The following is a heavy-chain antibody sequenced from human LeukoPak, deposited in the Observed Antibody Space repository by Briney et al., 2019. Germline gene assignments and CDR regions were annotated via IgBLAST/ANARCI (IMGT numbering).Heavy chain of an antibody. V-gene: IGHV3-21*01. Sequence: GGSLRLSCAASGYTFSPYSMNWVRQAPGKGLECVSSISSSNTYYADSVKGRFTISRDNAKKSVYLQMYSLRAEDTAVYYCARDPGDLRWGMDVWGQGTTVTVAS. CDR1: GYTFSPYS. CDR2: ISSSNTY. J-gene: IGHJ6*02. CDR3: ARDPGDLRWGMDV. D-gene: IGHD2-21*02.